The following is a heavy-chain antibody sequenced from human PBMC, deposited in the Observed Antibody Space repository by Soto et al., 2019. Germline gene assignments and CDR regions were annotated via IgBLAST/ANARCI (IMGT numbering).Heavy chain of an antibody. Sequence: GGSLRLSCAASGFTFSSYAMHWVRQAPGKGLEYVSAISSNGGSTYYANSVKGRFTISRDNSKNTLYLQMGSLRAEDMAVYYCARNYDFWDVWGKGTTVTVSS. CDR3: ARNYDFWDV. CDR2: ISSNGGST. V-gene: IGHV3-64*01. D-gene: IGHD3-3*01. J-gene: IGHJ6*04. CDR1: GFTFSSYA.